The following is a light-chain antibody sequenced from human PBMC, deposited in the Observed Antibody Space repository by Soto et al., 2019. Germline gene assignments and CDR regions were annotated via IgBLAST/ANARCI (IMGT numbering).Light chain of an antibody. CDR3: QQYRT. Sequence: DIQMTQSPSTLSASVGDRVTITCRASHSLSSWLAWYQQKPGKAPKLLIYKASTLESGVPARFSGSGSGTEFTLTISSLQPDDFATYYCQQYRTFGQGTKVEL. V-gene: IGKV1-5*03. CDR2: KAS. CDR1: HSLSSW. J-gene: IGKJ1*01.